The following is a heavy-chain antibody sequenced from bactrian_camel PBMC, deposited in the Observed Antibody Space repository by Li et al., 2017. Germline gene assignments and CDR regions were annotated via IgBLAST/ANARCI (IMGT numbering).Heavy chain of an antibody. CDR1: GYSTSRCG. CDR2: IDGDGST. Sequence: HVQLVESGGGSVQAGGSLQLSCTASGYSTSRCGMGWFRQAPEKEREGVAGIDGDGSTSYADSVKGRFTLSQDNAKNAVALKMTNMKPEDTAVYVCTAGHRFQNCAKDFVVSARGPRSPSP. D-gene: IGHD2*01. V-gene: IGHV3S53*01. J-gene: IGHJ4*01.